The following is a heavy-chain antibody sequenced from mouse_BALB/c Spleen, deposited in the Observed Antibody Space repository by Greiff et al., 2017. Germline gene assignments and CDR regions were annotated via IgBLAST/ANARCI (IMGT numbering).Heavy chain of an antibody. V-gene: IGHV2-9*02. J-gene: IGHJ4*01. CDR1: GFSLTSYG. CDR2: IWAGGST. Sequence: VKLVESGPGLVAPSQSLSITCTVSGFSLTSYGVHWVRQPPGKGLEWLGVIWAGGSTNYNSALMSRLSISKDNSKSQVFLKMNSLQTDDTAMYYCARVGVRRGYAMDYWGQGTSVTVSS. CDR3: ARVGVRRGYAMDY. D-gene: IGHD2-14*01.